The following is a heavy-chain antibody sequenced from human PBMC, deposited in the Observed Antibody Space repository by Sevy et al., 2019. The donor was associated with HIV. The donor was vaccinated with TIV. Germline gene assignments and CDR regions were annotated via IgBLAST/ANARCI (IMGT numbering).Heavy chain of an antibody. V-gene: IGHV3-33*01. D-gene: IGHD3-16*01. CDR3: AGDRSLYDGCSNPPTYYFDY. CDR1: GFTFSSYG. CDR2: IWYDGSNK. J-gene: IGHJ4*02. Sequence: GGSLRLSCAASGFTFSSYGMHWVRQAPGKGLEWVAVIWYDGSNKYYADSVKGRFTISRDNSKNTLYLQMNSLRAEDTAVYYCAGDRSLYDGCSNPPTYYFDYWGQGTLVTVSS.